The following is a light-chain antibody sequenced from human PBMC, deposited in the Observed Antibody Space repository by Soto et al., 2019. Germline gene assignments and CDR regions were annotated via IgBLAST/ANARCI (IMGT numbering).Light chain of an antibody. J-gene: IGKJ2*01. CDR1: QSVSSN. CDR2: GAS. CDR3: QQYNNWPPYT. V-gene: IGKV3-15*01. Sequence: EIVMTQSPATLSVSPGERVTLSCRASQSVSSNLAWYQQKPGQSPRLLIYGASTRATGIPARFSGSGSGTEFTLTISSLQSEDFAVYYCQQYNNWPPYTFGQGTKADIK.